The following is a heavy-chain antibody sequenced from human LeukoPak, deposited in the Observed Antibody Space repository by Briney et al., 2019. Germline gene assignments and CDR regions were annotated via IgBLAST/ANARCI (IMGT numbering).Heavy chain of an antibody. J-gene: IGHJ4*02. V-gene: IGHV4-34*01. D-gene: IGHD3-9*01. CDR1: GESFSGYY. CDR2: IYYSGST. CDR3: AGARGTRYFDWLSRFGDY. Sequence: PSETLSLTCDVYGESFSGYYWSWIRQPPGKGLEWIGSIYYSGSTYYNPSLKSRVTISVDTSKNQFSLKLSSVTAADTAVYYCAGARGTRYFDWLSRFGDYWGQGTLVTVSS.